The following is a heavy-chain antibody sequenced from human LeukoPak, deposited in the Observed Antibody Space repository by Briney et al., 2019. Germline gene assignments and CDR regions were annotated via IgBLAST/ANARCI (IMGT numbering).Heavy chain of an antibody. D-gene: IGHD6-19*01. Sequence: GGSLRLSCAASGFTFSSYGMIWVPQAPGKGLVWVSAITGSGGNTHYTDSVKGRFTISRDNSKNTLYLQMNSLRADDTAVYYCAKDRWGGVAGSSIGCWGRGTVVTVS. J-gene: IGHJ4*02. V-gene: IGHV3-23*01. CDR1: GFTFSSYG. CDR2: ITGSGGNT. CDR3: AKDRWGGVAGSSIGC.